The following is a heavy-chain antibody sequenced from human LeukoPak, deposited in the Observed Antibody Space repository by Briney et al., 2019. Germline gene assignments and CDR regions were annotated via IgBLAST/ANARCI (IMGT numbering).Heavy chain of an antibody. D-gene: IGHD1-1*01. Sequence: GGSLRLSCAASGFTFSSYGMHWVRQAPGKGLVWVSRINTDGSSTSYAGSVKGRFTISRDKAKNTLFLQMNSLRAEDTAVYYCARSGGRNDFDYWGQGAQVTVSS. CDR2: INTDGSST. J-gene: IGHJ4*02. CDR1: GFTFSSYG. V-gene: IGHV3-74*01. CDR3: ARSGGRNDFDY.